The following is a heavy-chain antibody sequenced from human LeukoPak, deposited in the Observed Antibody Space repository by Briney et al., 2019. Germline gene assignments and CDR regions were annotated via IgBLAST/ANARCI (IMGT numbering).Heavy chain of an antibody. CDR3: AGSIAAAGTSAFDI. J-gene: IGHJ3*02. CDR2: ISSSGSTI. Sequence: PGGSLRLSCAASGFTFSDYYMSWIRQAPGKGLEWVSYISSSGSTIYYADSVKGRFTISRDNAKNSLYLQMNSLRAEDTAVYYCAGSIAAAGTSAFDIWGQGTMVTVSP. CDR1: GFTFSDYY. D-gene: IGHD6-13*01. V-gene: IGHV3-11*01.